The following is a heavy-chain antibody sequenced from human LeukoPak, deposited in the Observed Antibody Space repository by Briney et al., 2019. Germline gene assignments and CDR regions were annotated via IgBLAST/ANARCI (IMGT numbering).Heavy chain of an antibody. Sequence: EPSETLSLTCTVSGGSISSYYWSWIRQPPGKGLEWIGYIYYSGSTNYNPSLKSRVTISVDTSKNQFSLKLSSVTAADTAVYYCARVLVRAIYFDYWGQGTLVTVSS. CDR1: GGSISSYY. CDR3: ARVLVRAIYFDY. D-gene: IGHD1-26*01. J-gene: IGHJ4*02. CDR2: IYYSGST. V-gene: IGHV4-59*01.